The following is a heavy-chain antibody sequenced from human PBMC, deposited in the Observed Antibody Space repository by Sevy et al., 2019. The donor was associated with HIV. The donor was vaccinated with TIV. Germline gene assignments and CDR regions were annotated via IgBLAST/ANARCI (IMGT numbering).Heavy chain of an antibody. CDR1: GFTFSSYA. Sequence: GGSLRLSCTASGFTFSSYAMHWVRQAPGKGLEWVAVISYDGSNKYYADSVKGRFTISRDNSKNTLYLQMNSLRAEDTAVHYCARTLYCGGDCYSSYYYYYGMYVWGQGTTVTVSS. CDR2: ISYDGSNK. J-gene: IGHJ6*02. V-gene: IGHV3-30-3*01. CDR3: ARTLYCGGDCYSSYYYYYGMYV. D-gene: IGHD2-21*02.